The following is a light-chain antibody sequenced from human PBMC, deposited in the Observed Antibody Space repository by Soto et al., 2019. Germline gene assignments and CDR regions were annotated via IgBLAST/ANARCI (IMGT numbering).Light chain of an antibody. CDR2: AAS. J-gene: IGKJ4*01. Sequence: DIQMTQSPSSLSASVGDRVTITCRASQSISSYLNWYQQKPGKAPKVLIYAASTLQSGVQSRFNGSGSGTNFTLTFIILQLEDFESYYCQQGSSLPLTFAGGPKLHIK. CDR3: QQGSSLPLT. V-gene: IGKV1-39*01. CDR1: QSISSY.